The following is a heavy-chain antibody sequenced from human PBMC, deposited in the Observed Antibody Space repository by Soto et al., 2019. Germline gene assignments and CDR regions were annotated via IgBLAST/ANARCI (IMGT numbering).Heavy chain of an antibody. CDR2: INHSGST. CDR1: GGSFSGYY. CDR3: ARGIVATILDY. D-gene: IGHD5-12*01. V-gene: IGHV4-34*01. Sequence: QVQLQQWGAGLLKPSETLSLTCAVYGGSFSGYYWSWIRQPPGKGLEWIGEINHSGSTNYNPSLKRRVTLSVDTPKNQFSLKLTSLTAADTAVYYCARGIVATILDYWGQGTLVTVSS. J-gene: IGHJ4*02.